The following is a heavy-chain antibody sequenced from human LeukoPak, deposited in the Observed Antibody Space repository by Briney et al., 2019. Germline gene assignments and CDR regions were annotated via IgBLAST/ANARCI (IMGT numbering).Heavy chain of an antibody. V-gene: IGHV3-7*05. J-gene: IGHJ4*02. CDR1: GFTFSSYA. CDR3: ARTRYHSGWYGDFI. CDR2: IKEDGSEK. Sequence: GGSLRLSCAASGFTFSSYAMSWVRQTPGKGLEWVANIKEDGSEKNYVDSVKGRFTISRDNAKNSLYLQMNSLRAEDTAVYYCARTRYHSGWYGDFIWGQGTLVTVSS. D-gene: IGHD6-19*01.